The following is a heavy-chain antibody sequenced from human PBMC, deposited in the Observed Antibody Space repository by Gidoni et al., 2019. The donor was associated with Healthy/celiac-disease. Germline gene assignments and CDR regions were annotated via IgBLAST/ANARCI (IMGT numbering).Heavy chain of an antibody. CDR2: ISGSGGST. Sequence: EVQLLESGGGLVQPGGSLRLSCSASGFTFSSYAMSWVRQAPGKGLEWVSAISGSGGSTYYADSVKGRFTISRDNSKNTLYLQMNSLRAEDTAVYYCATRDYDILTGQIDYWGQGTLVTVSS. CDR1: GFTFSSYA. D-gene: IGHD3-9*01. J-gene: IGHJ4*02. V-gene: IGHV3-23*01. CDR3: ATRDYDILTGQIDY.